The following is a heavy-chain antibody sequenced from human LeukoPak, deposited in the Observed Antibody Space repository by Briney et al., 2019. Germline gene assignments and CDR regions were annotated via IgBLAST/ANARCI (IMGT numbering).Heavy chain of an antibody. CDR3: ARCRGLYSSSWYLVGNWLDP. D-gene: IGHD6-13*01. CDR1: GGSISSSSYY. V-gene: IGHV4-39*07. Sequence: SETLSLTCTVSGGSISSSSYYWGWIRQPPGKGLEWIGTIYYSGSTYYNPSLKSRVTLSVDTSKNQFSLKLSSVTAADTAVYYCARCRGLYSSSWYLVGNWLDPWGQGTLVTVSS. CDR2: IYYSGST. J-gene: IGHJ5*02.